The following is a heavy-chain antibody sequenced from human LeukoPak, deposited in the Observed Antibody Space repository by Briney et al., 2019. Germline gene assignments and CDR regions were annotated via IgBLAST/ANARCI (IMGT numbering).Heavy chain of an antibody. D-gene: IGHD1-26*01. CDR2: INPNSGGT. CDR1: GYTFTGYY. V-gene: IGHV1-2*02. CDR3: AREGGRGNYYAY. J-gene: IGHJ4*02. Sequence: ASVKVSCKASGYTFTGYYMYWVRQAPGQGLEWMGWINPNSGGTNYAQKFQGRVTMTRDTSISTAYMELSRPRSDDTAVYYCAREGGRGNYYAYWGQGTLVTVSS.